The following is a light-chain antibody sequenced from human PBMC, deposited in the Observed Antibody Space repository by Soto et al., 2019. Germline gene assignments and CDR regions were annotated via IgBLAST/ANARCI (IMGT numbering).Light chain of an antibody. CDR2: GAS. CDR1: QSVSSSY. V-gene: IGKV3-20*01. Sequence: EIVVTQSPGTLSLSPGEGATLSCRASQSVSSSYLAWYQQKPGLAPRLLIYGASNRATGIPDRFSGSGSGTDFTLTISRLEPEDFAVYYCQQHDSSPWMFGQGTKVDIK. CDR3: QQHDSSPWM. J-gene: IGKJ1*01.